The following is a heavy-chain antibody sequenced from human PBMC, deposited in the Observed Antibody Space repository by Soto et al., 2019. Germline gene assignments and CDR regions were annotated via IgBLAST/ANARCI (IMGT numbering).Heavy chain of an antibody. V-gene: IGHV4-30-2*01. Sequence: SETMSLTCAVSGGSISSGGYSWSWLRKPPGKGLEWLGYIYHSGSTYYNPSLKSRFTISVDSSKNQFSLKLSSVTAADTAVYYCASTSRGYLFDPWGQGTLVTVSS. CDR2: IYHSGST. CDR1: GGSISSGGYS. J-gene: IGHJ5*02. CDR3: ASTSRGYLFDP. D-gene: IGHD2-15*01.